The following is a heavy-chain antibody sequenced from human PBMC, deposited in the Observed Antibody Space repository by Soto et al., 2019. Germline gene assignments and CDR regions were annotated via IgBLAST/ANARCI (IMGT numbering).Heavy chain of an antibody. CDR3: ARDRGGGAVAEFDY. D-gene: IGHD6-19*01. V-gene: IGHV4-59*01. CDR2: IYYSGST. J-gene: IGHJ4*02. Sequence: LETLSLTCTVSGGSISSYYWSWIRQPPGKGLEWTGYIYYSGSTNYNPSLKSRVTISVDTSKNQFSLKLSSVTAADTAVYYCARDRGGGAVAEFDYWGQGTLVTVSS. CDR1: GGSISSYY.